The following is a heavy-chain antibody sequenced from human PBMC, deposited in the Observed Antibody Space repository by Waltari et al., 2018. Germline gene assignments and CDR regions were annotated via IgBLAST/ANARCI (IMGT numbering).Heavy chain of an antibody. CDR1: GFSLSTSGVG. Sequence: QITLKESGPTLVKPTQTLTLTCTFSGFSLSTSGVGVGWIRQPPGKALEWLALIYWNDDKRYSQSVKSRLTITKDTSKNQGVLTMTNMDPVDTATYYCAHRLPTYYYGSGSYLGDWFDPWGQGTLVTVSS. D-gene: IGHD3-10*01. CDR2: IYWNDDK. V-gene: IGHV2-5*01. CDR3: AHRLPTYYYGSGSYLGDWFDP. J-gene: IGHJ5*02.